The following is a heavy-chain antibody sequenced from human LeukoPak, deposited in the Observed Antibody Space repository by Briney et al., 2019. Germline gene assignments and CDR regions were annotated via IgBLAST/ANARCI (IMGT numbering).Heavy chain of an antibody. V-gene: IGHV4-4*07. CDR2: IYTSGST. J-gene: IGHJ2*01. CDR1: GGSISSYY. CDR3: ARRADPYWYFDL. Sequence: PSETLSLTCTVSGGSISSYYWSWIRQPAGKGLEWIGRIYTSGSTNYNPSLKSRVTISVDTSKDQFSLKLSSVTAADTAVYYCARRADPYWYFDLWGRGTLVTVSS.